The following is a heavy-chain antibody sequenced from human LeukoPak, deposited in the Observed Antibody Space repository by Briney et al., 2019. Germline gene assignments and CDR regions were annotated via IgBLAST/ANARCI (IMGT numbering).Heavy chain of an antibody. CDR2: MSPNSGNT. CDR1: GYTFTSYD. J-gene: IGHJ5*02. Sequence: ASVKVSCKASGYTFTSYDINWVRQATGQGLEWMGWMSPNSGNTGYAQKFQGRVTMTRNTSISTAYMELSSLRSEDTAVYYCARGWRIAVAGIRVWVDGNKINWFDPWGQGTLVTVSS. CDR3: ARGWRIAVAGIRVWVDGNKINWFDP. V-gene: IGHV1-8*01. D-gene: IGHD6-19*01.